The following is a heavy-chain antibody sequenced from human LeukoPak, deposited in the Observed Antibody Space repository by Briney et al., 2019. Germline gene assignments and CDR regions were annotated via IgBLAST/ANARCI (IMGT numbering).Heavy chain of an antibody. D-gene: IGHD6-19*01. CDR3: ARRARLRSGWDFDY. CDR1: GGSISIYY. Sequence: SETLSLTYTVTGGSISIYYWSLIRPPPPPAPASIGYIYYSGSTNYNPSLKSRVTISVDTSKNQFSLKLSSVTAADTAVYYCARRARLRSGWDFDYWGQGTLVTVSS. J-gene: IGHJ4*02. CDR2: IYYSGST. V-gene: IGHV4-59*08.